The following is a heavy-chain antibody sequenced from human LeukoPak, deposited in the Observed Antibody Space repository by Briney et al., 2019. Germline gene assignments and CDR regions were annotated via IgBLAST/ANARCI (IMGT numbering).Heavy chain of an antibody. Sequence: SETLSLTCAVYGGSFSGYYWSWIRQPPRKGLEWIGEINHSGSTNYNPSLKSRVTISVDTSKNQFSLKLSSVTAADTAVYYCARSAEDIVVVVAATLDYWGQGTLVTVSS. J-gene: IGHJ4*02. CDR2: INHSGST. D-gene: IGHD2-15*01. CDR3: ARSAEDIVVVVAATLDY. V-gene: IGHV4-34*01. CDR1: GGSFSGYY.